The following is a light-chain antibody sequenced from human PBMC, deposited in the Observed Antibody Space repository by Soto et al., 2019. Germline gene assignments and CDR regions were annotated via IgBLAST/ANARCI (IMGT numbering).Light chain of an antibody. CDR1: QSISSW. CDR3: QQYNSYWT. Sequence: DIHMTQSPSTLSASVGDRVTITCRASQSISSWLAWYQQKPGKAPKLLIYKAYSLESGVPSRFSGSGSGTEFTLTISSLQPDDFATYYCQQYNSYWTFGQGTKVEIK. V-gene: IGKV1-5*03. J-gene: IGKJ1*01. CDR2: KAY.